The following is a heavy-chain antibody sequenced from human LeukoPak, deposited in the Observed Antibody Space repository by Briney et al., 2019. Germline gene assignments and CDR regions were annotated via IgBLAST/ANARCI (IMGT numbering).Heavy chain of an antibody. D-gene: IGHD1-26*01. Sequence: GASVKVSCKASGYTFTSYFIHWVRQAPGQGLEWMGEINPSGGSTNYAQKFQGRVSMTRDTSTSTVYMELSSLRSEDTAVYFCARDPANGRPDACHIWGQGTMGTVSS. CDR1: GYTFTSYF. J-gene: IGHJ3*02. CDR3: ARDPANGRPDACHI. V-gene: IGHV1-46*01. CDR2: INPSGGST.